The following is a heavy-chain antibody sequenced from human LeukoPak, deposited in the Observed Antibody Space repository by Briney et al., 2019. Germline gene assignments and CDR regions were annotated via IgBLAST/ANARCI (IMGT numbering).Heavy chain of an antibody. D-gene: IGHD6-6*01. CDR2: INPNSGGT. CDR1: GYTFPGYY. Sequence: AASVKVSCKASGYTFPGYYMHWVRQAPGQGLERMGWINPNSGGTNYAQKFQGRVTMTRDTSISTAYMELSRLRSDDTAVYYCAREHSSSSGNVFDYWGQGTLVTVSS. CDR3: AREHSSSSGNVFDY. J-gene: IGHJ4*02. V-gene: IGHV1-2*02.